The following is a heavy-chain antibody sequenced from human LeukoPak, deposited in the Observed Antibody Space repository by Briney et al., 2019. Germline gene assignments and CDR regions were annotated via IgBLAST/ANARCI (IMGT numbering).Heavy chain of an antibody. Sequence: SETLSLTCAVYGESSFSSYYWSWIRQTPGGALEWIGEINHSGYTNYNPSLKSRVTLSTDTSKNQFSLRLNSVTAADTAVYYCSRQVVGNDYWGQGTLVTVSS. D-gene: IGHD3-22*01. J-gene: IGHJ4*02. CDR1: GESSFSSYY. CDR2: INHSGYT. CDR3: SRQVVGNDY. V-gene: IGHV4-34*01.